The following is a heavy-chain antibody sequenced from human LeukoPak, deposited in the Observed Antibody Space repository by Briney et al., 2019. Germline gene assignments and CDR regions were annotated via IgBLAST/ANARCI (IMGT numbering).Heavy chain of an antibody. V-gene: IGHV3-23*01. J-gene: IGHJ4*02. CDR2: ISGSGGST. Sequence: SGGSLRLSCTASGFTFSSYAMSWVRQAPGKGLEWVSGISGSGGSTYYADSVKGRFTISRDNSKNTLYLQMNSLRAEDTAVYYCAKGAEISELESPADYWGQGTLVTVSS. CDR1: GFTFSSYA. D-gene: IGHD1-26*01. CDR3: AKGAEISELESPADY.